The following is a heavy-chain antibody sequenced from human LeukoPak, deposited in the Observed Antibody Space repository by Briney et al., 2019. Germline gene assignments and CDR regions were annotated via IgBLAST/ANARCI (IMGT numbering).Heavy chain of an antibody. CDR1: GGSIGSGGYS. V-gene: IGHV4-30-2*01. CDR3: ASYSGPFDP. CDR2: IYHSGST. Sequence: NPSQTLSLTCAVSGGSIGSGGYSWSWIRQPPGKGLEWIGYIYHSGSTYYNPSLKSRVTISADRSKNQFSLKLSSVTAADTAVYYCASYSGPFDPWGQGTLVTVSS. D-gene: IGHD5-12*01. J-gene: IGHJ5*02.